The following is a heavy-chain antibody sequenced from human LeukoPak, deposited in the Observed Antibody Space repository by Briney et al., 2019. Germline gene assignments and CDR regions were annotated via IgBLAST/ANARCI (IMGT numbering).Heavy chain of an antibody. J-gene: IGHJ4*02. V-gene: IGHV1-2*02. Sequence: ASVKVSCKASGYTFTGYYMHWVRQAPGQGPEWMGWINPNSGGTNYAQKFQGRVTMTRDTSISTAYMELSRLRSDDTAVYYCARDRYYYDSSGYPGYWGQGTLVTVPS. CDR2: INPNSGGT. CDR3: ARDRYYYDSSGYPGY. D-gene: IGHD3-22*01. CDR1: GYTFTGYY.